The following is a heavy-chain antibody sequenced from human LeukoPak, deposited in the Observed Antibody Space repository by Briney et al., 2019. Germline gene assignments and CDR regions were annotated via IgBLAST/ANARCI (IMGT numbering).Heavy chain of an antibody. J-gene: IGHJ3*02. CDR2: TSGYNGHT. CDR1: GHTFDTYG. D-gene: IGHD3-10*01. Sequence: GASVKVSCKASGHTFDTYGISWVRQAPGQGLEWMGWTSGYNGHTKYAQKFHDRVTLTTDTSTSTAYMEMRSLRSDDTAVYYCARIQSAGTSDAFDIWGQGTMLTVS. CDR3: ARIQSAGTSDAFDI. V-gene: IGHV1-18*01.